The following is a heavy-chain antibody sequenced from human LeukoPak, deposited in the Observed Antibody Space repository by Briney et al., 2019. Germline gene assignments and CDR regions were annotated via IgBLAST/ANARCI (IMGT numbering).Heavy chain of an antibody. D-gene: IGHD2-15*01. Sequence: SETLSLTCTVSGGSISSYYWSWIRQPPGKGLEWIGYIYYSGSTNYNPSLKSRVTISVDTSKNQFSLKLSSVTAADTAVYYCARDRRIAFDIWGQGTMVTVSS. CDR2: IYYSGST. V-gene: IGHV4-59*01. CDR1: GGSISSYY. CDR3: ARDRRIAFDI. J-gene: IGHJ3*02.